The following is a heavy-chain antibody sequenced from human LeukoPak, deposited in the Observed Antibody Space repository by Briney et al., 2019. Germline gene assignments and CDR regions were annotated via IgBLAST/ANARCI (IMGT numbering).Heavy chain of an antibody. J-gene: IGHJ4*02. CDR3: ARGRKRWLQLAVYHYFDY. D-gene: IGHD5-24*01. Sequence: SETLSLTCTVSGGSISSSSYYWGWIRQPPGKGLEWIGSIYYSGSTYYNPSLKSRVTISVDTSKNQFSLKLSSVTAADTAVYYCARGRKRWLQLAVYHYFDYWGQGTLVTVSS. CDR1: GGSISSSSYY. V-gene: IGHV4-39*01. CDR2: IYYSGST.